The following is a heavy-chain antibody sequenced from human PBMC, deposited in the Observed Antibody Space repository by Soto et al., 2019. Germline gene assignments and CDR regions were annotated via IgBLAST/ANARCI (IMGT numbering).Heavy chain of an antibody. V-gene: IGHV1-18*01. D-gene: IGHD2-2*01. CDR2: ISAYNGNT. Sequence: QVQLVQSGAEVKKPGASVKVSCKASGYTFTSYGISWVQQAPGQGLEWMGWISAYNGNTNYAQKLQGRVTMTTDTSTSTAYMELRSLRSDDTAVYYCARDRLVVPVDYYYGMDVWGQGTTVTVSS. CDR1: GYTFTSYG. CDR3: ARDRLVVPVDYYYGMDV. J-gene: IGHJ6*02.